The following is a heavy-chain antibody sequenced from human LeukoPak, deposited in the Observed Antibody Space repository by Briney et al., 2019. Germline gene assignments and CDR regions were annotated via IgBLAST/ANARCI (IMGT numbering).Heavy chain of an antibody. CDR3: ARVRAPAGSIYFDY. V-gene: IGHV1-3*01. Sequence: ASVKVSCKASGYTFTSYAMHWVRQAPGQRPEWMGWINAGNGNTKYSQKFQGRVTITRDTSASTAYMELSSLRSEDTAVYYCARVRAPAGSIYFDYWGQGTLVTVSS. CDR1: GYTFTSYA. J-gene: IGHJ4*02. CDR2: INAGNGNT. D-gene: IGHD6-13*01.